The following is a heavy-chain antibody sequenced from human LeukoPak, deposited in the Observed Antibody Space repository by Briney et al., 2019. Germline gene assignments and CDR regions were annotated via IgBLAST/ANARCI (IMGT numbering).Heavy chain of an antibody. V-gene: IGHV3-21*05. J-gene: IGHJ3*02. CDR3: ACYDILTGDAFDI. D-gene: IGHD3-9*01. CDR1: GFIFSSYS. CDR2: ISSSSSYI. Sequence: GGSLRLSCAASGFIFSSYSINWVRQAPGKGLEWVSYISSSSSYIYYADSVKVRFTISRDNAKNSLYLQMNSLRAEDTAVYYCACYDILTGDAFDIWGQGTMVTVSS.